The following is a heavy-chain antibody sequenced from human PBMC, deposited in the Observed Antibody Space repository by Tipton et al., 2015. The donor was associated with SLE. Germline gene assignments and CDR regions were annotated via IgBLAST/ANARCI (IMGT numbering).Heavy chain of an antibody. Sequence: TLSLTCTVSGGSISSSSYYWGWIRQPPGKGLEWIGSIYYSGSTSYNPSLKSRVTISVDTSKNQFSLKLSSVTAADTAVYYCARAGVTIFGLVEAGYYYMDVWGKGTTVPVSS. J-gene: IGHJ6*03. CDR1: GGSISSSSYY. D-gene: IGHD3-3*01. CDR3: ARAGVTIFGLVEAGYYYMDV. CDR2: IYYSGST. V-gene: IGHV4-39*07.